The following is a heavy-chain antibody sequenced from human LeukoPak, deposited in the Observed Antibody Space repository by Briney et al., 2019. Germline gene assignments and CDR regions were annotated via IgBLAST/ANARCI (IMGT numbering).Heavy chain of an antibody. CDR2: IYPGDSDT. CDR3: ARPDSSGWVDY. J-gene: IGHJ4*02. V-gene: IGHV5-51*01. Sequence: GESLKISCKGSGYSFTSYWIGWMRQMPGKGMEWMGIIYPGDSDTRYSPSFQGQVTISADKSISTAYLQWSSLKTADTAMYYCARPDSSGWVDYWGQGTLVTVSS. CDR1: GYSFTSYW. D-gene: IGHD6-19*01.